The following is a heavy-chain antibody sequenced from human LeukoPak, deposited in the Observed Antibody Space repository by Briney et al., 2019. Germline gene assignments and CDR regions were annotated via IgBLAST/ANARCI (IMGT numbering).Heavy chain of an antibody. Sequence: SETLSLTCTVSGGSISSSTYYWGWIRQPPGKGLEWIGTIYYSGSIYYNPSLKSRVTIAVDTSKNQFSLKLSSVTAADTAVYYCAGYGGDWYPESWGQGTLVTISS. D-gene: IGHD6-19*01. V-gene: IGHV4-39*07. CDR3: AGYGGDWYPES. CDR1: GGSISSSTYY. CDR2: IYYSGSI. J-gene: IGHJ4*02.